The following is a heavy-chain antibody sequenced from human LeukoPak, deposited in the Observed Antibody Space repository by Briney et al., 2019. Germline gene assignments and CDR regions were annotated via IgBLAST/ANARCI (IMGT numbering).Heavy chain of an antibody. CDR3: ARGRITIFGVVVI. CDR1: GFTFSSYA. J-gene: IGHJ4*02. Sequence: GGSLRLSCAASGFTFSSYAMHWVRQAPGKGLEWVAVISYDGSNKYYADSVKGRFTISRDNSKNTLYLQMNSLRAEDTAVYYCARGRITIFGVVVIWGQGTLVTVSS. D-gene: IGHD3-3*01. CDR2: ISYDGSNK. V-gene: IGHV3-30-3*01.